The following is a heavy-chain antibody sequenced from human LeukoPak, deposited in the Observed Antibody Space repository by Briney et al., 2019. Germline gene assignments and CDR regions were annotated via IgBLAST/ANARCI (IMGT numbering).Heavy chain of an antibody. J-gene: IGHJ3*02. V-gene: IGHV4-4*07. CDR3: ARGRYCTATTCSGGDAFDI. Sequence: SETMSLTCTVSAGSISSYYCSWIRQPAGKGLEWIGRIYTSASTNYTPSLKSRVTRSVDASKNQFSLKLTSVTAADTAVYYCARGRYCTATTCSGGDAFDIWGQGTVVTVSS. D-gene: IGHD2-8*02. CDR1: AGSISSYY. CDR2: IYTSAST.